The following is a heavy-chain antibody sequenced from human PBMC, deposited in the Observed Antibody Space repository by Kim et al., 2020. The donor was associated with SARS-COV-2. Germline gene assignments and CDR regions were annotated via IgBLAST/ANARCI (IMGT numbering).Heavy chain of an antibody. CDR2: IYYSGST. D-gene: IGHD2-2*01. V-gene: IGHV4-31*03. CDR1: GGSISSGAYY. J-gene: IGHJ6*02. CDR3: ARDSMGGMDV. Sequence: SETLSLTCTVSGGSISSGAYYWSWIRQHPGEGLEWIGNIYYSGSTYSNPSLKRRVTISVDTSQKQFSLKLSSVAAADTAVYYCARDSMGGMDVLGQGTTVTVSS.